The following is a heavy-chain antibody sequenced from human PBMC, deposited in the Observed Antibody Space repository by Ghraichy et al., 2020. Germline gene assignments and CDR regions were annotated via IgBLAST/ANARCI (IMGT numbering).Heavy chain of an antibody. V-gene: IGHV3-53*01. CDR2: IYRGGGT. J-gene: IGHJ4*02. CDR1: GFAVGSYY. CDR3: ARGTTVTTTPFDY. D-gene: IGHD4-17*01. Sequence: GSLRLSCAASGFAVGSYYMTWVRQAPGKGLEWVSLIYRGGGTNYADSVKGRFTISRDDSKNTLYLQMNSLRAEDTAVYYCARGTTVTTTPFDYWGQGTLVTVSS.